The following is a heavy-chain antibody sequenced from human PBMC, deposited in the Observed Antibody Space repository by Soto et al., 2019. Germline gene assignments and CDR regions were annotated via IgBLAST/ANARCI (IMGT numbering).Heavy chain of an antibody. CDR1: GLIFSNYK. V-gene: IGHV3-74*01. CDR2: INTDGSIT. Sequence: PGGSLRLSCAASGLIFSNYKMHWVRQAPGKGLVWVSRINTDGSITDYADSVKGRFTVSRDNPKNTLYLQMNSLRAEDTAVYYCARDTDGLHYWDQGTLVTVSS. J-gene: IGHJ4*02. CDR3: ARDTDGLHY.